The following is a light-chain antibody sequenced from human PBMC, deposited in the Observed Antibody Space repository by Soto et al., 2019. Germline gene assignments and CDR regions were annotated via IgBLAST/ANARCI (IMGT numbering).Light chain of an antibody. V-gene: IGLV2-14*01. J-gene: IGLJ1*01. Sequence: QSALTQPASVSGSPGQSITLSCTGTSSDVGGYNYVSWYQQHPGKAPKLMIYEVSNRPSGVSDRFSGSKSGNTASLTISGLQAEDEADYYCSSDTSSSTLNVFGTGTKLTVL. CDR2: EVS. CDR3: SSDTSSSTLNV. CDR1: SSDVGGYNY.